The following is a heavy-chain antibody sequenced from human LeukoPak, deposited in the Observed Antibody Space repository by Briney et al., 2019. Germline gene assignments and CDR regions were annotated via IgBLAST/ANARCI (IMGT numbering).Heavy chain of an antibody. CDR2: ISSNGGST. V-gene: IGHV3-64D*09. J-gene: IGHJ1*01. CDR1: GFTFSSYA. D-gene: IGHD3-16*02. Sequence: GGSLRLSCSASGFTFSSYAMHWVRQAPGKGLEYVSAISSNGGSTHYADSVKGRFTISRDNSKNTLYLQMSSLRPEDTAVYYCVKTPLRLGGLSPEYFQHWGQGTLVTVSS. CDR3: VKTPLRLGGLSPEYFQH.